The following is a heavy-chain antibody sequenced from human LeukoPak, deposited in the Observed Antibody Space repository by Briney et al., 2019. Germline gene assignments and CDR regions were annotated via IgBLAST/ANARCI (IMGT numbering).Heavy chain of an antibody. V-gene: IGHV3-30*04. CDR1: GFTFSSYA. J-gene: IGHJ4*02. D-gene: IGHD3-10*01. CDR3: ARATEMVRGVTLGGFHY. CDR2: ISYDGSNK. Sequence: GGSLRLSCAASGFTFSSYAMHWVRQAPGKGLEWVAVISYDGSNKYYADSVKGRFTISRDNSKNTLYLQMNSLRAEDTAVYYCARATEMVRGVTLGGFHYWGQGTLVTVSS.